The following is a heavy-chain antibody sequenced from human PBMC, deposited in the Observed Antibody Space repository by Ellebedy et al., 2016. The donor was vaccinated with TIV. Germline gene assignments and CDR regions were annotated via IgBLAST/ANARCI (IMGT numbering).Heavy chain of an antibody. V-gene: IGHV3-21*06. D-gene: IGHD2-15*01. CDR2: IRSTGSDK. Sequence: GESLKISCVASGFTFSNYNMNWVRQSPGKGLEWVSSIRSTGSDKYYAESVKGRFTISRDNAQHTLFLQMNSLRVEDTDVYYCARGWSTPDSWGQGTLVIVSS. CDR1: GFTFSNYN. J-gene: IGHJ4*02. CDR3: ARGWSTPDS.